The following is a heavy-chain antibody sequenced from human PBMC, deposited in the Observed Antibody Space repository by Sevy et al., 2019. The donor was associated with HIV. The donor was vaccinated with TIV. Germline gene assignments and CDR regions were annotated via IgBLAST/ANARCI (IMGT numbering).Heavy chain of an antibody. D-gene: IGHD2-15*01. CDR1: GFTFSSYS. CDR2: ISSSSSYI. Sequence: GGSLRLSCAASGFTFSSYSMNWVRQAPGKGLEWVSSISSSSSYIYYADSVKGRFTISRDNAKNSLYLQMNSLRAEDTAVYYCARGGPPDVEMATLFDYWGQGTLVTVSS. J-gene: IGHJ4*02. V-gene: IGHV3-21*01. CDR3: ARGGPPDVEMATLFDY.